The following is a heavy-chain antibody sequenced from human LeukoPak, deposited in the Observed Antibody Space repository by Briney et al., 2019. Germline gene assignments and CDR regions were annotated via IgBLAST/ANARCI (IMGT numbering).Heavy chain of an antibody. CDR2: IRSKAYGGTT. J-gene: IGHJ4*02. CDR3: ARQIRTTTDYFDY. CDR1: GISFGDYA. V-gene: IGHV3-49*04. Sequence: GGSLRLSCTASGISFGDYAMSWVRQAPGKGLEWVGFIRSKAYGGTTEYAASVKGRFTISRDDSKSIAYLQMNSLKTEDTAVYYCARQIRTTTDYFDYWGQGTMVTVSS. D-gene: IGHD4-17*01.